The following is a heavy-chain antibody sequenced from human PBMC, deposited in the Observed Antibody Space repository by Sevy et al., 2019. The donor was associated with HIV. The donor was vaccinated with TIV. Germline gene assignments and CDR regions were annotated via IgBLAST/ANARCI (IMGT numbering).Heavy chain of an antibody. CDR2: LFYAGDT. V-gene: IGHV3-53*05. J-gene: IGHJ6*02. CDR1: GFTVSTNY. Sequence: GGSLRLSCAASGFTVSTNYMAWVRQAPGKGLEWISFLFYAGDTYYADSVKGRFTISRDNSRNTLFLQMNSLRAEDTAVYYCAKDLPYSSGWPYGMDVWGQGTTVTVSS. CDR3: AKDLPYSSGWPYGMDV. D-gene: IGHD6-19*01.